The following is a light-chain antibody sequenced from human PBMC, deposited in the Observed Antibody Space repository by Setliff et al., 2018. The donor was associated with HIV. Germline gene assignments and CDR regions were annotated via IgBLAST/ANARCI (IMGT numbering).Light chain of an antibody. V-gene: IGLV2-18*02. CDR2: EVT. CDR1: SSDVGSYNR. CDR3: CSYAGSSTYV. Sequence: QSALAQPPSVSGSPGQSVTISCTGTSSDVGSYNRVSWYQQPPGAAPKLMIYEVTNRPSGVPARFSGSKSGNTASLTISGLQAEDEADYYCCSYAGSSTYVFGTGTKV. J-gene: IGLJ1*01.